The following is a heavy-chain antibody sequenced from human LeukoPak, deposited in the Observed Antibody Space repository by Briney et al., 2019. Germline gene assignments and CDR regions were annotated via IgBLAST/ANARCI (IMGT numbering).Heavy chain of an antibody. CDR2: INPNSGGT. J-gene: IGHJ4*02. Sequence: RASVKVSCKASGYTFTGYYMHWVRQAPGQGLEWMGWINPNSGGTNYVQKFQGRVTMTRDTSISTAYMELSRLRSDDTAVYYCARGVGAANFDYWGQGTLVTVSS. V-gene: IGHV1-2*02. D-gene: IGHD1-26*01. CDR3: ARGVGAANFDY. CDR1: GYTFTGYY.